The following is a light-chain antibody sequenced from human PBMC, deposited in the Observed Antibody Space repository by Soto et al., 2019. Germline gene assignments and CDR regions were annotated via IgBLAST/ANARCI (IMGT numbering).Light chain of an antibody. CDR2: DVS. V-gene: IGLV2-14*03. J-gene: IGLJ2*01. CDR3: CSYTTSSTVL. Sequence: QSALTQPASVSGSPGQSITISCTGTSSDVGGYNYVSWYQQHPGKGPKLMIYDVSNRPSGVSNRFSGSKSGNTASLTISGLQAEDKADYYCCSYTTSSTVLFGGGTKLTVL. CDR1: SSDVGGYNY.